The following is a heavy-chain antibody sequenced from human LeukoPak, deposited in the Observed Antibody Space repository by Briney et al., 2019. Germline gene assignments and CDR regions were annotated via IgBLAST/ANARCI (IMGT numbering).Heavy chain of an antibody. V-gene: IGHV3-53*01. Sequence: PGGSLRLSCAASGFTVSSNYMSWVRQAPGKGLEWVSVIHSCGSTYYADSVKGRFTISRDNSKNTVYMQMNSLRDEDTAVYYCAKDGGDSPGHELFDYRGQGTLVTVSS. CDR1: GFTVSSNY. D-gene: IGHD3-16*01. CDR2: IHSCGST. J-gene: IGHJ4*02. CDR3: AKDGGDSPGHELFDY.